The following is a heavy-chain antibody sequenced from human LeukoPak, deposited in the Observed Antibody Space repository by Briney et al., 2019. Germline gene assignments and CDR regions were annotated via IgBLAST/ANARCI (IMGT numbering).Heavy chain of an antibody. CDR2: ISSSSSYI. CDR3: ARWLQALDY. CDR1: GFTFSSYS. D-gene: IGHD5-24*01. V-gene: IGHV3-21*01. J-gene: IGHJ4*02. Sequence: PGGYLRLSCASSGFTFSSYSMDWVRQAPGKGLEGVSSISSSSSYIYYADSVKGRFTISRDNAKNSLYLQMNSLRAEDTAVYYCARWLQALDYWGQGTLVTVSS.